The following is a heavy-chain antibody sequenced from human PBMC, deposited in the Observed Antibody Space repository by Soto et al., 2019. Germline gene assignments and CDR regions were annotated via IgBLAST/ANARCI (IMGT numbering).Heavy chain of an antibody. CDR1: GGTFSNYA. Sequence: QVQLVQSGAEVKKPGSSVKVSCKVSGGTFSNYAIDWVRLAPGQGLEWMGGIVPIFGTTYYAQKFQGRATIIADDSTTTAYLELSSLRSEDTARYYCASVEAGASIYNYHGLDVWGQGTAVTVSS. J-gene: IGHJ6*02. CDR2: IVPIFGTT. CDR3: ASVEAGASIYNYHGLDV. V-gene: IGHV1-69*12. D-gene: IGHD6-25*01.